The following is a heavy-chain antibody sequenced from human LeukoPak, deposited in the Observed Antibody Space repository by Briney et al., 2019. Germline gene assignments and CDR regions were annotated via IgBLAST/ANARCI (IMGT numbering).Heavy chain of an antibody. CDR3: ASGELTFDY. Sequence: GGSLRLSCAASGFTFSNYAMSWVRQAPGKGLEWVSAISGSGGSTFYRDSVKGRFTISRDNSKNTLYLQMNSLRAEDTAVYYCASGELTFDYWGQGTLVTVSS. D-gene: IGHD1-26*01. CDR2: ISGSGGST. J-gene: IGHJ4*02. V-gene: IGHV3-23*01. CDR1: GFTFSNYA.